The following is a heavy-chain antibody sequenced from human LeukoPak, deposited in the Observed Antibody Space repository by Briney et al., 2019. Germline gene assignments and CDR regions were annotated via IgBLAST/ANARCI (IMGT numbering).Heavy chain of an antibody. D-gene: IGHD3-10*01. CDR2: ISSSSNYI. CDR1: GFTFSTYS. Sequence: GGSLRLSCAASGFTFSTYSMNWVRQAPGKGLEWASCISSSSNYIYYADSVKGRFTISRDNAKNSLYLQINSLRAEDTAVYYCARDLYGSGIVIDYWGQGTLVTVSS. V-gene: IGHV3-21*01. CDR3: ARDLYGSGIVIDY. J-gene: IGHJ4*02.